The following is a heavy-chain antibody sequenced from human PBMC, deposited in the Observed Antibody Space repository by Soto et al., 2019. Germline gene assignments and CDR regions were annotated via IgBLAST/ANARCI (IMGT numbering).Heavy chain of an antibody. J-gene: IGHJ3*02. Sequence: GGSLRLSCAASGFTFDDYAMHWVRQAPGKGLEWVSGISWNSGSIGYADSVKGRFTISRDNAKNSLYLQMNSLRAEDTALYYCAKDIAYYYDSSGFLNAFDIWVQGKMVTVSS. CDR1: GFTFDDYA. CDR2: ISWNSGSI. V-gene: IGHV3-9*01. CDR3: AKDIAYYYDSSGFLNAFDI. D-gene: IGHD3-22*01.